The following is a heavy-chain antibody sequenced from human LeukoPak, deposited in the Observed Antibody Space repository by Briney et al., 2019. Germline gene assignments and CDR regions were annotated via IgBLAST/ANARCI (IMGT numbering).Heavy chain of an antibody. J-gene: IGHJ4*03. CDR1: GVTFSSYA. CDR3: AKELRPNDY. CDR2: IIISGDT. V-gene: IGHV3-23*01. Sequence: GGSLRLSSAASGVTFSSYAKSWGRQAPWEGLEWVSSIIISGDTYYEDSVKGGFTLSSDNSMDTLYLQMNSLRVEDTAVYYCAKELRPNDYWGQGTLVTVSS. D-gene: IGHD2-15*01.